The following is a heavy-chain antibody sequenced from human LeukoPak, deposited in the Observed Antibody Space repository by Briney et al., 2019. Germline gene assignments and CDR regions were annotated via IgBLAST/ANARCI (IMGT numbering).Heavy chain of an antibody. J-gene: IGHJ6*03. V-gene: IGHV3-7*01. CDR3: ARRGDRYYYYYMDV. CDR2: IKQDGSEK. D-gene: IGHD2-21*02. CDR1: GFTFSNAW. Sequence: PGGSLRLSCAASGFTFSNAWMSWVRQAPGKGLEWVANIKQDGSEKYYVDSVKGRFTISRDNAKNSLYLQMNSLRAEDTAVYYCARRGDRYYYYYMDVWGKGTTVTISS.